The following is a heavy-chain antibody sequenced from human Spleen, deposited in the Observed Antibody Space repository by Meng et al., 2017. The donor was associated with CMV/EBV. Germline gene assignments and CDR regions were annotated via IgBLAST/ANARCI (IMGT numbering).Heavy chain of an antibody. Sequence: SETLSLTCTVSGGSISSSDYYWGWIRQPPGKGLEWIGTIYYSGSTYYNPSLKSRVTISVDTSKNQFSLKLSSVTAADTAVYYCARITILGYCSSTSCSYLDYWGQGTLVTVSS. CDR3: ARITILGYCSSTSCSYLDY. V-gene: IGHV4-39*01. CDR2: IYYSGST. J-gene: IGHJ4*02. D-gene: IGHD2-2*01. CDR1: GGSISSSDYY.